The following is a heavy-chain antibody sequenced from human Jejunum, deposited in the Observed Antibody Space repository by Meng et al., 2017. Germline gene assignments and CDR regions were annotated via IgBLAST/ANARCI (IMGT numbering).Heavy chain of an antibody. CDR3: ARGVDAGVDY. V-gene: IGHV1-8*02. CDR2: LSPSSGNT. J-gene: IGHJ4*02. CDR1: GYTFTTLD. Sequence: ASVRVSCKASGYTFTTLDLNWVRQAPGQGLEWMGWLSPSSGNTGYAQKFQGRVTMTWDISISTAYMELSSLECEDTAVYYCARGVDAGVDYWGQGTPVTVS. D-gene: IGHD3-3*01.